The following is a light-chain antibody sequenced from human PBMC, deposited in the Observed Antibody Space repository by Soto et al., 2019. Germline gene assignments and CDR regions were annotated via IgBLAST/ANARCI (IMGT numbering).Light chain of an antibody. CDR2: GAS. CDR3: QQYGSSPLT. V-gene: IGKV3-20*01. CDR1: QSVSSSY. J-gene: IGKJ1*01. Sequence: EIGLTQSPGTLSLSPGERATLSCRASQSVSSSYLAWYQQKPGQAPRLLIYGASSRATVIPDRFSGSGSGTDFTLTISRLEPEDFAVYYCQQYGSSPLTFGQGTKVEIK.